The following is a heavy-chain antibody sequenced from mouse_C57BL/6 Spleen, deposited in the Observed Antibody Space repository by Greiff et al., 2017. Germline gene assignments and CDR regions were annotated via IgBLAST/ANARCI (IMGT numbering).Heavy chain of an antibody. CDR3: ARTGLFYAMDY. V-gene: IGHV1-82*01. CDR2: INPGDGDT. Sequence: QVQLQQSGPELVKPGASVKISCKASGYAFSSSWMNWVKRRPGKGLEWIGRINPGDGDTNYNGKFKGKATLTADKSSSTAYMQLSSLTSEDSAVYFCARTGLFYAMDYWGQGTSVTVSS. J-gene: IGHJ4*01. CDR1: GYAFSSSW.